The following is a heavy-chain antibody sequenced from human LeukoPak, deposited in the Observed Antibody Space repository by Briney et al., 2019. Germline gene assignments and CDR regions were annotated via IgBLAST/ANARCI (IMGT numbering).Heavy chain of an antibody. CDR2: IGAAGDT. J-gene: IGHJ6*02. CDR3: ARDTMVREPYAMDV. CDR1: GFTFSRYD. D-gene: IGHD3-10*01. V-gene: IGHV3-13*04. Sequence: GPLRLSCAASGFTFSRYDMHWVRQAPGKGMGWVSGIGAAGDTLYPDSVKGRFTISRENAKNSLYLQMNSLRAGDTAVYYCARDTMVREPYAMDVWGQGTTVTVSS.